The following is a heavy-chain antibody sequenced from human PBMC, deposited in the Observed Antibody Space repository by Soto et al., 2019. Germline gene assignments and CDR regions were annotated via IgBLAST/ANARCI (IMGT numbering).Heavy chain of an antibody. V-gene: IGHV1-69*13. CDR1: GGTFSSYA. D-gene: IGHD6-19*01. CDR3: ARSTVAGTPRKNYYYYGMDV. Sequence: EASVKVSCKASGGTFSSYAISWVRQAPGQGLEWMGGIIPIFGTANYAQKFQGRVTITADESTSTAYMELSSLRSEDTAVYYCARSTVAGTPRKNYYYYGMDVWGQGTTVTVSS. J-gene: IGHJ6*02. CDR2: IIPIFGTA.